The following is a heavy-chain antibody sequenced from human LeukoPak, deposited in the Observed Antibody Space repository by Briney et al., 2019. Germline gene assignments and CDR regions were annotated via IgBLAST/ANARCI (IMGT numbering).Heavy chain of an antibody. CDR2: IYHSGST. D-gene: IGHD3-10*01. CDR3: ARLVGQLSL. Sequence: PSETLSLTCAVSGYSISSGYYWGWIRQPPGKGLEWIGSIYHSGSTYYNPSLKSRVTISIDTSKNQFSLKLSSVTAADTAVYYCARLVGQLSLWGRGTLVTVSS. V-gene: IGHV4-38-2*01. J-gene: IGHJ2*01. CDR1: GYSISSGYY.